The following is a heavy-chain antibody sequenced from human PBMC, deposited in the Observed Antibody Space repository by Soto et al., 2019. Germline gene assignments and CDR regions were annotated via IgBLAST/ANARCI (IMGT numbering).Heavy chain of an antibody. CDR2: IYPGDSDT. Sequence: EVQLVQSGAEVKKPGESLKISCKGSGYSFTSYWIGWVRQMPGKGLEWMGIIYPGDSDTRYSPSFQGQVTISADKSISTAYLQWSSLKASDTAMYYCARQAIIYSNYEPVDYWGQGTLVTVSS. D-gene: IGHD4-4*01. CDR1: GYSFTSYW. V-gene: IGHV5-51*01. CDR3: ARQAIIYSNYEPVDY. J-gene: IGHJ4*02.